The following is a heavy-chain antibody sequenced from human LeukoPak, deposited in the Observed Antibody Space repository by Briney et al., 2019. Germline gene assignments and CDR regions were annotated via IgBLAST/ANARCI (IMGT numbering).Heavy chain of an antibody. J-gene: IGHJ4*02. V-gene: IGHV3-30*04. CDR2: ISTDGNNK. CDR3: ESRGYCSGGSCYSGVF. Sequence: PGRSLRLSCTASGFTFSIYPMNWVRQAPGKGLEWVAVISTDGNNKYYADSVKGRFTISRDNSKNTLYLEVNSLRAEDTCVYYCESRGYCSGGSCYSGVFGGQGTLVAVSS. CDR1: GFTFSIYP. D-gene: IGHD2-15*01.